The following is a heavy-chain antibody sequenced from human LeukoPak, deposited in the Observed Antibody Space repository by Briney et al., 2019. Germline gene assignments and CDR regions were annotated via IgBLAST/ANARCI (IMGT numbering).Heavy chain of an antibody. V-gene: IGHV3-48*01. CDR1: GFTFSTYG. Sequence: GGSLRLSCAASGFTFSTYGMNWVRQAPGEGLEWVSYISSSTTIIYYASSVKGRFTISRDNAKNSLSLQMNSLRAEDTAVYYCARGAYYSGYYYWGQGTLVTVSS. J-gene: IGHJ4*02. CDR2: ISSSTTII. D-gene: IGHD5-12*01. CDR3: ARGAYYSGYYY.